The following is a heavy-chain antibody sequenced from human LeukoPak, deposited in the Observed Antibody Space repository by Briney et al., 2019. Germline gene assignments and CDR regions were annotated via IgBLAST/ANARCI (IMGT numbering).Heavy chain of an antibody. CDR2: ISPGGDGG. V-gene: IGHV3-7*03. CDR1: GFTFSNIW. Sequence: PGGSLRLSCAAAGFTFSNIWMSWVRQAPGRGLEWVANISPGGDGGRYVDSVKGRFSISRDNGKNSLYLQMTALRVEDTAIYYCAGAVVVXPAGPXSWFXXXXQGTLVTVSS. CDR3: AGAVVVXPAGPXSWFXX. D-gene: IGHD2-15*01. J-gene: IGHJ5*02.